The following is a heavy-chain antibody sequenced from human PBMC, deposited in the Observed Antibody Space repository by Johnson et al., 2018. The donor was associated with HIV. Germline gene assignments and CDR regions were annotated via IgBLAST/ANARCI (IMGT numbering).Heavy chain of an antibody. CDR3: ANVRWPDAFDI. CDR2: IYSGGST. CDR1: GFTVSSNY. J-gene: IGHJ3*02. Sequence: VQLMESGGGLIQPGGSLRLSCAASGFTVSSNYMSWVRQAPGKGLEWVSVIYSGGSTYYADSVKGRFTISRDNSKNTLYLQMNSLRAEDTAVYYCANVRWPDAFDIWGQVTMVTVSS. D-gene: IGHD4-23*01. V-gene: IGHV3-53*01.